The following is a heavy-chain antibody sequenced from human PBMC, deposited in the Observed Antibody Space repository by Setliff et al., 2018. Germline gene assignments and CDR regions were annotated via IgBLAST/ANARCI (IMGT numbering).Heavy chain of an antibody. CDR2: IRAKASDYAT. Sequence: PGGSLRLSCAASGFTFSDSAVHWVRQASGKGLEWVGRIRAKASDYATAYAASLKGRFTISRDDSKNTAYLQMNSLETEDTALYYCIRPQTPDDDHSSGYYGFWGQGTQVTVSS. CDR1: GFTFSDSA. J-gene: IGHJ4*02. V-gene: IGHV3-73*01. D-gene: IGHD3-22*01. CDR3: IRPQTPDDDHSSGYYGF.